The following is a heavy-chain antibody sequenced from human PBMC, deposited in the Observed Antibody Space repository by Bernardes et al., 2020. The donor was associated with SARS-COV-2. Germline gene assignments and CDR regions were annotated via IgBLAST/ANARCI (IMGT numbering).Heavy chain of an antibody. J-gene: IGHJ6*02. V-gene: IGHV3-21*01. CDR2: ISSSSSYI. CDR3: ARLDIVVVPAANLTYYYYGMDV. D-gene: IGHD2-2*01. CDR1: GFTFSSYS. Sequence: GSLRLSCAASGFTFSSYSMNWVRQAPGKGLEWVSSISSSSSYIYYADSVKGRFTISRDNAKNSLYLQMNSLRAEDTAVYYCARLDIVVVPAANLTYYYYGMDVWGQGTTVTVSS.